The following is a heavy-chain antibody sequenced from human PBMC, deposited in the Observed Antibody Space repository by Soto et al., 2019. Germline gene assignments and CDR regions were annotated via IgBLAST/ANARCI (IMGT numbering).Heavy chain of an antibody. CDR3: YYAGWLGGRVYFDY. CDR1: GGSFSGYY. V-gene: IGHV4-34*01. D-gene: IGHD3-10*01. J-gene: IGHJ4*02. Sequence: QVQLQQWGAGLLKPSETLSLTCAVYGGSFSGYYWSWIRQPPGKGLEWIGEINHSGSTNYNPSLKRRVTXXVXTXXNQFSLKLSSVTAADTAVYYCYYAGWLGGRVYFDYWGQGTLVTVSS. CDR2: INHSGST.